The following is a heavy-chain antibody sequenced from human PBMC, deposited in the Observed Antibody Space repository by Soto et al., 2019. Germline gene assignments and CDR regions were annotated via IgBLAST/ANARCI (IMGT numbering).Heavy chain of an antibody. D-gene: IGHD3-3*01. CDR3: ARMEFYYDFWSGYLAYGMDV. CDR2: IKQDGSEK. Sequence: GGSLRLSCAASGFTFSSYWLSWVRQAPGKGLEWVANIKQDGSEKYYVDSVKGRFTISRDNAKNSLYLQMNSLRAEDTAVYYCARMEFYYDFWSGYLAYGMDVWGQGTTVTVSS. J-gene: IGHJ6*02. V-gene: IGHV3-7*01. CDR1: GFTFSSYW.